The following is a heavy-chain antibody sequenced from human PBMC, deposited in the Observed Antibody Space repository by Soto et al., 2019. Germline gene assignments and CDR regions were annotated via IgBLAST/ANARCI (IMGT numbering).Heavy chain of an antibody. CDR1: GYTFTSYG. CDR2: INTGSSNT. J-gene: IGHJ4*02. D-gene: IGHD3-9*01. CDR3: ARAMPTAGYIYFDQ. Sequence: QVDLVQSGAEVKEPGASVRISCEASGYTFTSYGIHWVRQAPGQRLECMGWINTGSSNTRYSPEFQARVTITRDTSASTAYMELNSLRSEDTAVYYCARAMPTAGYIYFDQGGQGTLVTVSS. V-gene: IGHV1-3*04.